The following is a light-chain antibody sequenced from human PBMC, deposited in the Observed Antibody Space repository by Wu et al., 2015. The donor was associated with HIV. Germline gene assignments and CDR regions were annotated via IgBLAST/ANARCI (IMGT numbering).Light chain of an antibody. J-gene: IGKJ1*01. CDR2: GAS. CDR1: QSISSK. CDR3: QQYDNWPPWT. V-gene: IGKV3-15*01. Sequence: IVMTRSPATLSVFPGERATLSCRASQSISSKLAWYQQKPGQAPRLLIYGASTRATGIPARFSGRGSGTEFTLTISSTQSEDFAVYYCQQYDNWPPWTFGQGTKVEIK.